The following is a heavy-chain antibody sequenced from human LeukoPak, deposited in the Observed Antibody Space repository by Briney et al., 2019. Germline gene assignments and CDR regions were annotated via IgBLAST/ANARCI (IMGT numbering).Heavy chain of an antibody. D-gene: IGHD3-9*01. CDR3: ARGALRYSDY. CDR1: GFTFSSYT. V-gene: IGHV3-48*02. J-gene: IGHJ4*02. CDR2: ISSSSSAI. Sequence: TGGSLRLSCAASGFTFSSYTMNWVRQAPGKGLEWVSSISSSSSAIYYAASVKGRFTISRDNAKNSLYLQMNSLRDEGTAVYYCARGALRYSDYWGQGTLVTVSS.